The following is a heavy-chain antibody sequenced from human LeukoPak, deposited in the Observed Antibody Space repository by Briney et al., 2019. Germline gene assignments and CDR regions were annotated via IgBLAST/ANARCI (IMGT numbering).Heavy chain of an antibody. V-gene: IGHV4-4*02. CDR3: AGRTLYGSGSYYGRHRPDY. CDR1: GGSISSSNW. Sequence: PSETLSLTCAVSGGSISSSNWWSWVRQPPGKGLEWIGEIYHSGSTNYNPSLKSRVTISVDKSKNQFSLKLSSVTAADTAVYYCAGRTLYGSGSYYGRHRPDYWGQGTLVTVSS. CDR2: IYHSGST. J-gene: IGHJ4*02. D-gene: IGHD3-10*01.